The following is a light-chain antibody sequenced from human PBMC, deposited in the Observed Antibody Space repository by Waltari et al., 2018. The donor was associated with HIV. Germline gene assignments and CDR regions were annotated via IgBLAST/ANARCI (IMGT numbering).Light chain of an antibody. V-gene: IGKV3-15*01. J-gene: IGKJ4*01. CDR2: GAS. CDR3: QQYYNWPPLT. CDR1: QSVRTS. Sequence: EIVLTPSPATLSVSPGERATLSCRASQSVRTSLAWYQQRPGQPPRLHVYGASTRATDIPARFSGSGSGTDFTLTISSLQSEDFAVYYCQQYYNWPPLTFGGGTKVEI.